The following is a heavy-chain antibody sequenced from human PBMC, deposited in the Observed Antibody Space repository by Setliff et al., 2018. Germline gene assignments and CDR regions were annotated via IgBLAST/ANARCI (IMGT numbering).Heavy chain of an antibody. CDR1: GFTFSSYS. J-gene: IGHJ4*02. CDR2: ISSSSSTI. CDR3: ARSLKVNYFDY. D-gene: IGHD3-16*01. Sequence: GGSLRLSCAASGFTFSSYSMNWVRQAPGKGLEWVSYISSSSSTIYYADSVKGRFTISRDNAKNSLYLQMNSLRAEDTAVYYCARSLKVNYFDYWGQGTLVTVSS. V-gene: IGHV3-48*01.